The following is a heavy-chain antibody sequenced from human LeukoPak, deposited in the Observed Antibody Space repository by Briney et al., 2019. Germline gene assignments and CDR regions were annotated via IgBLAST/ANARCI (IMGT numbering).Heavy chain of an antibody. CDR1: GFTFSSYW. J-gene: IGHJ6*03. V-gene: IGHV3-7*01. CDR3: ARQNLNWKGNYYDQYYMDV. CDR2: IKQDGSEK. D-gene: IGHD1-1*01. Sequence: GGSLRLSCAASGFTFSSYWMSWVRQAPGKGLEWVANIKQDGSEKYYVDSVKGRFTISRDNAKNSLHLQMNSLRAEDTAVYYCARQNLNWKGNYYDQYYMDVWGKGTTVTVSS.